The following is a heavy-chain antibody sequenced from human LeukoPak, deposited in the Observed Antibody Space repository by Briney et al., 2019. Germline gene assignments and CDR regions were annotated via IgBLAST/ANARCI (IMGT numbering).Heavy chain of an antibody. V-gene: IGHV4-34*01. CDR2: INHSGST. D-gene: IGHD4-17*01. CDR3: ARRDRMTTVTSTRSYYFDY. CDR1: GGSFSGYY. J-gene: IGHJ4*02. Sequence: SETLSLTCAVYGGSFSGYYWSWIRQPPGKGLEWIGEINHSGSTNYNPSLKSRVTISVDTSKKQFSLKLSSVTAADTAVYYCARRDRMTTVTSTRSYYFDYWGQGTLVTVSS.